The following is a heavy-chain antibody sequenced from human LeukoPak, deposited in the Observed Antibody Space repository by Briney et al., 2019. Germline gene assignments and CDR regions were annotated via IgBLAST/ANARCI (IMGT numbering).Heavy chain of an antibody. D-gene: IGHD2-2*02. Sequence: GGPQSLSCAVSVHPYSEYYMACLPQAPGRALECVSYIGCTGCPILRADSVKGRFTFSRDNTKNSLYLQKNSLRAEDTAVYYCARDQSLQAIIASAGLDYWGRGTLVTVTS. CDR3: ARDQSLQAIIASAGLDY. CDR2: IGCTGCPI. V-gene: IGHV3-11*04. J-gene: IGHJ4*02. CDR1: VHPYSEYY.